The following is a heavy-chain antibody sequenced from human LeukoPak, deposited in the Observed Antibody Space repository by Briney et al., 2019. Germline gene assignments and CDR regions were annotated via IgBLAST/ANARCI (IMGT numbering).Heavy chain of an antibody. Sequence: GGSLRLSCAASGFTFSSYAMTWVRQAPGKGLEWVSTISDSGGSTYYADSVKGRFTIFRDNSNNTLYLQMNSLRAEDTALYYCGKDAGRRGTTGTTSVYWGQGTLVTVSS. CDR3: GKDAGRRGTTGTTSVY. CDR2: ISDSGGST. J-gene: IGHJ4*02. D-gene: IGHD1-1*01. CDR1: GFTFSSYA. V-gene: IGHV3-23*01.